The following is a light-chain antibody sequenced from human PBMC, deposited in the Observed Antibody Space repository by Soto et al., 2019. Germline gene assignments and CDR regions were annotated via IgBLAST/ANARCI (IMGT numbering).Light chain of an antibody. CDR2: KTS. CDR1: QTISIY. V-gene: IGKV1-5*03. CDR3: QHYNGYPIT. Sequence: DIQMTQSPSTLSAFVGDRVTITCRASQTISIYLAWYQQKPGRAPKVLIYKTSTLESGVPSRFSGSGSGTEFTLTVSSLQPDDVATYYCQHYNGYPITFGGGTKVEIK. J-gene: IGKJ4*01.